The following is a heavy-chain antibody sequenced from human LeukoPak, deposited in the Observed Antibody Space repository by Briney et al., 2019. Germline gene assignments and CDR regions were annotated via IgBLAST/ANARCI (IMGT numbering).Heavy chain of an antibody. CDR2: ISYDGSNK. V-gene: IGHV3-30*18. J-gene: IGHJ3*02. CDR3: AKDRCGGDCPISSI. Sequence: GGSLRLSCAASGFTFSSYGMHWVRQAPGKGLEWVAVISYDGSNKYYADSVKGRFTISRDNSKNTLYLQMNSLRAEDTAVYYCAKDRCGGDCPISSIWGQGTMVTVSS. CDR1: GFTFSSYG. D-gene: IGHD2-21*02.